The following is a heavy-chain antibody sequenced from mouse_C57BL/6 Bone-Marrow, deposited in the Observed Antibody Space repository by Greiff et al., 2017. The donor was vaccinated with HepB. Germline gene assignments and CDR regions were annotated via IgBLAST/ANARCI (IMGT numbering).Heavy chain of an antibody. J-gene: IGHJ2*01. CDR2: ISSGSSTI. Sequence: EVKLMESGGGLVKPGGSLKLSCAASGFTFSDYGMHWVRQAPEKGLEWVAYISSGSSTIYYADTVKGRFTISRDNAKNTLFLQMTSLRSEDTAMYYCARTYYGSSYFYYFDYWGQGTTLTVSS. CDR1: GFTFSDYG. D-gene: IGHD1-1*01. CDR3: ARTYYGSSYFYYFDY. V-gene: IGHV5-17*01.